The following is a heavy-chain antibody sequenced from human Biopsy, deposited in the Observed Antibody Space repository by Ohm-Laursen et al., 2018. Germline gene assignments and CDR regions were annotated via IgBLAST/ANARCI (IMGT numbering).Heavy chain of an antibody. CDR1: GGSISSDY. V-gene: IGHV4-59*07. Sequence: SDTLSLTCSVSGGSISSDYWSWIGQTPGKGLEWIGYIYYSGSTNYNPSLKSRVTISVDTSKNQFSLRLNSVTAADTAVYYCARATNSTGWPYYYFYGMDVWGQGTTVTVSS. D-gene: IGHD2/OR15-2a*01. J-gene: IGHJ6*02. CDR2: IYYSGST. CDR3: ARATNSTGWPYYYFYGMDV.